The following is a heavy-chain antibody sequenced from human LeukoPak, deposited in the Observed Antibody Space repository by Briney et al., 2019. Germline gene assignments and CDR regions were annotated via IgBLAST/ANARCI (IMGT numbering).Heavy chain of an antibody. D-gene: IGHD6-13*01. CDR1: GYTFTGYY. Sequence: ASVKVSCKASGYTFTGYYMYWVRQAPGQGLEWMGIINPSGGSTNYAQKFQGRVTMTRDTSTSTVYMELSSLRSEDTAVYYCARRVSSSWYFDYWGQGTLVTVSS. CDR3: ARRVSSSWYFDY. V-gene: IGHV1-46*01. J-gene: IGHJ4*02. CDR2: INPSGGST.